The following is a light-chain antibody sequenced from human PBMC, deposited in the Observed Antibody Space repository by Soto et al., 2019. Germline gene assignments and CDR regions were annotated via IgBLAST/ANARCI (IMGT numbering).Light chain of an antibody. V-gene: IGLV1-40*01. J-gene: IGLJ2*01. CDR1: SSNIGAGYD. Sequence: QSVLTQPPSVSGAPGQRVTISCTGSSSNIGAGYDVHWYQQVPGTAPKLLIYDNTNRPSGVPDRFSGSKSGTSASLAITGLQAEDEADYYCQSYDSSLRGVFGGGTKLTVL. CDR3: QSYDSSLRGV. CDR2: DNT.